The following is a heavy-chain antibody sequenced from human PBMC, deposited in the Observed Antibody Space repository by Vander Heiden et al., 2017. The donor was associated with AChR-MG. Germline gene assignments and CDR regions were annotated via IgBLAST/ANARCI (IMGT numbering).Heavy chain of an antibody. CDR2: IIPIFGTA. J-gene: IGHJ2*01. D-gene: IGHD5-12*01. Sequence: QVQLVQSGAEVKKPGSSVKVSCKAAGGTFSSSAISCVRQAPGQGLEWMGGIIPIFGTANYAQKFQGRVTITADKSTSTAYMELSSLRSGVTAVYYCARDLFSLATTFNWYFDLWGRGTLVTVSS. V-gene: IGHV1-69*06. CDR1: GGTFSSSA. CDR3: ARDLFSLATTFNWYFDL.